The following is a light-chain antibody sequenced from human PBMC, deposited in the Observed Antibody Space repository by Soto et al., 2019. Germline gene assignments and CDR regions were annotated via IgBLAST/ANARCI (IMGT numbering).Light chain of an antibody. J-gene: IGKJ1*01. CDR1: QSVGSSY. V-gene: IGKV3-20*01. Sequence: EIVLTQSPGTLSLSPGERATLSCRASQSVGSSYLAWYQQKPGQAPRLLIYGASIRATGIPDRFSGSGSGTDFTLTLSRLEPEDFAVYYCQQYSSSPWTFGHGTNVEIK. CDR2: GAS. CDR3: QQYSSSPWT.